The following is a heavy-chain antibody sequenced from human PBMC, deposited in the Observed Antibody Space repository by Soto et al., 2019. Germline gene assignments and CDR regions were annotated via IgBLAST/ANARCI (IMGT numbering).Heavy chain of an antibody. CDR1: GFIFSTYA. CDR2: ISYDGNTK. Sequence: GGSLRLSCAASGFIFSTYAMHWVRQPPGKGLEWVAVISYDGNTKDYADSVKGRFTISRDNSKNMVYLQMSSLRTEDTAVYYCARPGSGYDVLTGRYFYYYHPMDVWGQGTTVTVSS. J-gene: IGHJ6*02. V-gene: IGHV3-30-3*01. CDR3: ARPGSGYDVLTGRYFYYYHPMDV. D-gene: IGHD3-9*01.